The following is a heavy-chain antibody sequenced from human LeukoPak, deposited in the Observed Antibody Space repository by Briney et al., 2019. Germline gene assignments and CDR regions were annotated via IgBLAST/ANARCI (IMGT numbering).Heavy chain of an antibody. J-gene: IGHJ4*02. V-gene: IGHV3-23*01. CDR2: ISGSGGST. Sequence: PGGSLRLSCAASGFTFSSYGMSWVRQAPGKGLECVSSISGSGGSTNHADSVKGWFTISRDNSKNTLYLQMNSLRAEDTAVYYCAKVWTAYSDDYFDYWGQGTLVTVSS. CDR3: AKVWTAYSDDYFDY. CDR1: GFTFSSYG. D-gene: IGHD3/OR15-3a*01.